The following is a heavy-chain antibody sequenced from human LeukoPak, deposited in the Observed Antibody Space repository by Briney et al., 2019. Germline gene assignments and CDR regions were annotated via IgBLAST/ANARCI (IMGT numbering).Heavy chain of an antibody. Sequence: SETLSLTCTVSGASTSYYYWSWIRQPAGKGLEWIGRMYNSGSTIYNPSLQSRVTMSLDTSSNHFSLNLISVTAADTAVYYCVRAEGGGYARYWGQGTLVTVSS. D-gene: IGHD5-12*01. CDR3: VRAEGGGYARY. CDR1: GASTSYYY. J-gene: IGHJ4*02. V-gene: IGHV4-4*07. CDR2: MYNSGST.